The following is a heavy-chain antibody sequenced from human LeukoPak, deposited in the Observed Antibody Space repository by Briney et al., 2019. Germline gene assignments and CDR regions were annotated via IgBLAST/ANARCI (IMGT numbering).Heavy chain of an antibody. Sequence: GGSLRLSCAASGFTFSSYAMSWVRQAPGKGLEWVSAISGSGGSTYYADSVKGRFTISRDNSKNTLYLQMNSLRAEDTAVYYCAKDPINRSSSWYFDYWGQGTLVTVSS. D-gene: IGHD6-13*01. CDR3: AKDPINRSSSWYFDY. J-gene: IGHJ4*02. V-gene: IGHV3-23*01. CDR2: ISGSGGST. CDR1: GFTFSSYA.